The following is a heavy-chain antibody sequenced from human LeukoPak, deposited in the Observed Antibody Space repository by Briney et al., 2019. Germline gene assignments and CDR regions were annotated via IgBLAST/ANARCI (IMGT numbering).Heavy chain of an antibody. CDR2: INWNGGST. V-gene: IGHV3-20*04. Sequence: PGGSLRLSCAASGFTFDDYGMSWVRQAPGKGLEWVSGINWNGGSTGYADSVKGRFTISRDNAKNSLYLQMNSLRAEDTALYYCARLAVPRGGGYYYYYMDVWGKGTTVTVSS. CDR3: ARLAVPRGGGYYYYYMDV. D-gene: IGHD3-16*01. J-gene: IGHJ6*03. CDR1: GFTFDDYG.